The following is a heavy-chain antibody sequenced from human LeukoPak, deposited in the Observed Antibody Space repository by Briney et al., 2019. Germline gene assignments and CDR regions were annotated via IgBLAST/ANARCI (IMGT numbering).Heavy chain of an antibody. CDR1: GFTFSTYG. J-gene: IGHJ5*02. CDR3: ARGLPSSTRTYNWFDP. CDR2: IHYDGGNE. V-gene: IGHV3-30*02. D-gene: IGHD2-2*01. Sequence: GGSLRLSCAASGFTFSTYGMHWVRQAPGKGLEWVAFIHYDGGNEYNGDSVKGRFTIPRDNSKNTPYLQMNSLRPEDTAVYYCARGLPSSTRTYNWFDPWGPGTLVTVSS.